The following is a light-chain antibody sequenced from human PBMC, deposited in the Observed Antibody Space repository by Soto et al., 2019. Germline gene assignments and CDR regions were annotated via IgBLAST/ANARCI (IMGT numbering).Light chain of an antibody. J-gene: IGLJ1*01. CDR1: SGDVGTYNL. Sequence: QSAPTQPASLSGSPGQPITISCTGTSGDVGTYNLVSWYQQHPGKAPKLLIYEGTKRPSGVSDRFSGFRSGNTASLTITGLRAEDEADYYCFSYAISSTYVFGTGTKVTVL. CDR2: EGT. V-gene: IGLV2-23*01. CDR3: FSYAISSTYV.